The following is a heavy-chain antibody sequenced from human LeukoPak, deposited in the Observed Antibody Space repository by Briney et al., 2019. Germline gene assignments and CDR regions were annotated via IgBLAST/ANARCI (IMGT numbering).Heavy chain of an antibody. CDR3: ARDRSSGYSPYFDC. V-gene: IGHV4-59*01. J-gene: IGHJ4*02. Sequence: SETLSLTCTVSGGSISSYYWSWIRQPPGKGLEWIGYIYYSGSTNYNPSLKSRVTISVDTSKNQFSLKLSSVTAADTAVYYCARDRSSGYSPYFDCWGQGTLVTVSS. D-gene: IGHD3-22*01. CDR2: IYYSGST. CDR1: GGSISSYY.